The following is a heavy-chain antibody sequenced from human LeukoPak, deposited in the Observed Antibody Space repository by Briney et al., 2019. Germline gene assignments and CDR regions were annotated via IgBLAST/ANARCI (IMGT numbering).Heavy chain of an antibody. V-gene: IGHV3-9*01. J-gene: IGHJ4*02. Sequence: GMSLRLSCEASGFTFDDYGMHWVRQGPGKGLEWVSGISWNGRSLAYADSVKGRFTISRDNAKKSLYLHVISLRPDDSGLHYCARDKCKGSCYEFDNWGQGTLVTVSS. CDR2: ISWNGRSL. CDR1: GFTFDDYG. D-gene: IGHD1-26*01. CDR3: ARDKCKGSCYEFDN.